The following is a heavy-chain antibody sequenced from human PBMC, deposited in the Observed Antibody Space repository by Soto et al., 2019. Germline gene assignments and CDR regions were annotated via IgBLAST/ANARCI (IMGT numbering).Heavy chain of an antibody. CDR1: GGTFSSYT. V-gene: IGHV1-69*02. D-gene: IGHD3-10*01. CDR3: ARGTYYYGSGSYYYYGMDV. Sequence: ASVKVSCKASGGTFSSYTISWVRQAPGQGLEWMGRIIPILGIANYAQKFQGRVTITADKSTSTAYMELSSLRSEDTAVYYCARGTYYYGSGSYYYYGMDVWGQGTTVTVSS. CDR2: IIPILGIA. J-gene: IGHJ6*02.